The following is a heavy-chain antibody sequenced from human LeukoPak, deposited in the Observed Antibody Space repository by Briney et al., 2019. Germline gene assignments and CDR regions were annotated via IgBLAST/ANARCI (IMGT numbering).Heavy chain of an antibody. CDR2: ISGSGGST. V-gene: IGHV3-23*01. CDR1: GFTFSRYS. J-gene: IGHJ5*02. Sequence: GGSLRLSCAASGFTFSRYSMNWVRQAPGKGLEWVSAISGSGGSTYYADSVKGRFTISRDNSKNTLYLQMNSLRAEDTAVYYCARIESKLAYCGGDCYSWGQGTLVTVSS. CDR3: ARIESKLAYCGGDCYS. D-gene: IGHD2-21*02.